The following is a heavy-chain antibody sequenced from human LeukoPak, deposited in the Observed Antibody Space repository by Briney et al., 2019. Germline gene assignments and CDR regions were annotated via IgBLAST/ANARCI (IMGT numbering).Heavy chain of an antibody. CDR2: TYYSGST. Sequence: SETLSLTCPVSGGSISSSSYYWGWIRQPPGKGLEWIGSTYYSGSTYYNPSLKSRVTISVDTPKNQFSLKLSSVTAADTAVYYCARHVGSGSYFDYWGQGTLVTVSS. CDR1: GGSISSSSYY. V-gene: IGHV4-39*01. D-gene: IGHD1-26*01. J-gene: IGHJ4*02. CDR3: ARHVGSGSYFDY.